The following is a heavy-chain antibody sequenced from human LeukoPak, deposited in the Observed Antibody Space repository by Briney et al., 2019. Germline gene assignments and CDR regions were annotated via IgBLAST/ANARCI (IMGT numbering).Heavy chain of an antibody. CDR3: AGEGGLSSPSEGYFDY. J-gene: IGHJ4*02. D-gene: IGHD6-6*01. V-gene: IGHV1-69*05. Sequence: SVKVSCKASGGTFSSYAISWVRQAPGQGLEWMGGIIPIFGTANYAQKFQGRVTITTDESTSTAYMELSSLRSEDTAVYYCAGEGGLSSPSEGYFDYWGQGTLVTVSS. CDR2: IIPIFGTA. CDR1: GGTFSSYA.